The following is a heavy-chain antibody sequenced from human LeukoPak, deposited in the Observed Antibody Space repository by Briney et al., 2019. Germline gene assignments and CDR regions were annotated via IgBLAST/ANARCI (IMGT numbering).Heavy chain of an antibody. J-gene: IGHJ6*02. D-gene: IGHD3-10*01. CDR3: AKDLYGSGSYYLVYYYGMDV. CDR1: GFTFSSYA. V-gene: IGHV3-23*01. Sequence: GGSLRLSCAASGFTFSSYAMSWVRQAPGKGLEWVSAISGSGGSTYYADSVKGRFTISRDNSKNTLYLQMNSLRAEDTAVYYCAKDLYGSGSYYLVYYYGMDVWGQGTTVTVSS. CDR2: ISGSGGST.